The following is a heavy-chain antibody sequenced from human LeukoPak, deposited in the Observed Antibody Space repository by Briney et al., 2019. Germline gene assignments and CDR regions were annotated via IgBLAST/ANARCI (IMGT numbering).Heavy chain of an antibody. Sequence: SETLSLTCAVSGYSISSGYYWGWIRQPPGKGLEWIGSIYHSGSTYYNPSLKSRVTISVDTSKNQFSLKLSSVTAADTAVYYCARYGYSSGWGQGTLVTVPS. D-gene: IGHD6-19*01. CDR1: GYSISSGYY. J-gene: IGHJ4*02. V-gene: IGHV4-38-2*01. CDR2: IYHSGST. CDR3: ARYGYSSG.